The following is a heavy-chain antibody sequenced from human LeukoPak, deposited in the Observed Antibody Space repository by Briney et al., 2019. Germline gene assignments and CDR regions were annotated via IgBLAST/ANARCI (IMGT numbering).Heavy chain of an antibody. CDR2: IYYSGST. J-gene: IGHJ5*02. CDR3: ARPRTSSSEGNWFDP. Sequence: SETLSLTCTVSGGSISSSSYYWGWIRQPPGKGLEWIGSIYYSGSTYYNPSLKSRVTISVDTSKNQFSLTLSSVTAADTAVYYCARPRTSSSEGNWFDPWGQGTLVTVSS. V-gene: IGHV4-39*01. D-gene: IGHD6-13*01. CDR1: GGSISSSSYY.